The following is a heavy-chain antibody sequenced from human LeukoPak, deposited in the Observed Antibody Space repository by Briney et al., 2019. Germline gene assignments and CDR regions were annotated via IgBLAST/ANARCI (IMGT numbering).Heavy chain of an antibody. CDR3: ARGIRDGYNYYYYYMDV. J-gene: IGHJ6*03. CDR1: GGSISSHY. CDR2: IYYSGST. V-gene: IGHV4-59*11. Sequence: PSETLSLTRTVSGGSISSHYWSWIRQPPGKGLEWIGYIYYSGSTNYNPSLKSRVTISVDTSRSQFSLKLSSVTAADTAVFYCARGIRDGYNYYYYYMDVWGKGTTVTVSS. D-gene: IGHD5-24*01.